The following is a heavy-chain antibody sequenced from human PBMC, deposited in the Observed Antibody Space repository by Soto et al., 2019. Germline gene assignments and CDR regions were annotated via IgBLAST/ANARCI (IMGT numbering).Heavy chain of an antibody. CDR2: ISSSSSYI. CDR3: ARDRGGDLKAFDI. V-gene: IGHV3-21*01. D-gene: IGHD3-10*01. J-gene: IGHJ3*02. Sequence: EVQLVESGGGLVKPGGSLRLSCAASGFTFSTYSMNWVRQAPGKGLEWVSSISSSSSYIYYADSVKGRFTISRDNAKNSLNLQMNRLIHKNTAVYYCARDRGGDLKAFDIWGQGTMVTVSS. CDR1: GFTFSTYS.